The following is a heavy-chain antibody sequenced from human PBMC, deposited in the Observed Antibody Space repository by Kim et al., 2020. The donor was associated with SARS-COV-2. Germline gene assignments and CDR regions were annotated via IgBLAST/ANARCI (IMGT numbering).Heavy chain of an antibody. D-gene: IGHD2-21*02. CDR1: GYSFTSYW. J-gene: IGHJ3*01. Sequence: GESLKISCKGSGYSFTSYWISWVRQMPGKGLEWMGRIDPSDSYTNYSPSFQGHVTISADKSIRTAYLQWSSLKASDTAMYYCARHVPTLAYCGGDCSGDAFDFWGQGTMVTVSS. CDR2: IDPSDSYT. CDR3: ARHVPTLAYCGGDCSGDAFDF. V-gene: IGHV5-10-1*01.